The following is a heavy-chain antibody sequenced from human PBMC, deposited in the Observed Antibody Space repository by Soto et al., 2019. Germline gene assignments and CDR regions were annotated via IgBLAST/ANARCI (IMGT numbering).Heavy chain of an antibody. D-gene: IGHD3-16*02. V-gene: IGHV3-23*01. Sequence: GGSLRLSCAASGFTFSSYAMSWVRQAPGKGLEWVSAISGSGGSTYYADSVKGRFTISRDNSKNTLYLQMNSLRAEDTAVYYCAKDRGWGSYRPDYFDYWGQGTLVTVSS. J-gene: IGHJ4*02. CDR3: AKDRGWGSYRPDYFDY. CDR2: ISGSGGST. CDR1: GFTFSSYA.